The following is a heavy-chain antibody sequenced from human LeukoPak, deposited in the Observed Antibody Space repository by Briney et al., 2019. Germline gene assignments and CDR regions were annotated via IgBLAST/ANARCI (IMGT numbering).Heavy chain of an antibody. CDR2: INNNTGNP. D-gene: IGHD3-10*01. V-gene: IGHV7-4-1*02. Sequence: ASVKVSCKASGYTFTSYAMNWVRQAPGQGLEWMGWINNNTGNPTYGQGLTRRFVFSLDTSVSTAYLQISSLKAEDTAVYYCARDSTPSMVRGVIIRLYYDGKDVWGQGTTVTVSS. J-gene: IGHJ6*02. CDR3: ARDSTPSMVRGVIIRLYYDGKDV. CDR1: GYTFTSYA.